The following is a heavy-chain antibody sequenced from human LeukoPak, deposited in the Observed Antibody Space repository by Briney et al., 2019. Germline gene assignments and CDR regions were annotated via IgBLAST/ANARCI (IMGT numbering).Heavy chain of an antibody. CDR1: GYTFNSYD. D-gene: IGHD2-8*01. CDR2: MNPNSGNT. Sequence: GASVNVSCKASGYTFNSYDINWVRQATGQGLEWMGWMNPNSGNTGYPQKFQGRVTITRNTSISTAYMELSSLRSEDTAVYYCARGRSPSGVATSYYMDVWGKGTTVTVSS. J-gene: IGHJ6*03. CDR3: ARGRSPSGVATSYYMDV. V-gene: IGHV1-8*03.